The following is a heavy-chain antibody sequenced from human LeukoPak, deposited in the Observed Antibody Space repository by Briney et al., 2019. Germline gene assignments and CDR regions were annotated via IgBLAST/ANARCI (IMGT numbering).Heavy chain of an antibody. CDR1: GFIFSSYS. J-gene: IGHJ4*02. CDR2: ISSGGTKI. V-gene: IGHV3-21*01. CDR3: ARDFLAAGDY. D-gene: IGHD6-13*01. Sequence: GGSLRLSCEASGFIFSSYSINWVRQAPGKGLEWVSSISSGGTKIYYADSVKGRFTISRDDVKKSVYLQMNSLRVEDTAVYYCARDFLAAGDYWGQGPQVTVSS.